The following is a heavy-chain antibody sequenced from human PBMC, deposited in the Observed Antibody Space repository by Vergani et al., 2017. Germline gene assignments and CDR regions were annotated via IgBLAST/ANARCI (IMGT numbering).Heavy chain of an antibody. CDR3: ARSTVTTYYYSGMDV. CDR2: ISSSSSYI. D-gene: IGHD4-17*01. V-gene: IGHV3-21*01. CDR1: GFTFSSYS. J-gene: IGHJ6*02. Sequence: EVQLVESGGGLVKPGGSLRLSCAASGFTFSSYSMNWVRQAPGKGLEWVSCISSSSSYIYYADSVKGRFTISRDNAKNSLYLQMNSLRSEDTAVYYCARSTVTTYYYSGMDVWGQGTTVTVS.